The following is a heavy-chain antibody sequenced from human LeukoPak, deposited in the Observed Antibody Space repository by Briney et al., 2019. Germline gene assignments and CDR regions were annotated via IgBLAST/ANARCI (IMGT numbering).Heavy chain of an antibody. CDR1: GVANSSRGY. Sequence: SETLSLTCSVSGVANSSRGYWGWIRQHPGKGLEWIGYIDYSGNTYYKPSLQSRVIISVDTSKNQFTLKLNSVTAADTAVYYCATGYGSGWFDAWGQGAVVTVSS. J-gene: IGHJ5*02. CDR3: ATGYGSGWFDA. CDR2: IDYSGNT. D-gene: IGHD3-9*01. V-gene: IGHV4-31*03.